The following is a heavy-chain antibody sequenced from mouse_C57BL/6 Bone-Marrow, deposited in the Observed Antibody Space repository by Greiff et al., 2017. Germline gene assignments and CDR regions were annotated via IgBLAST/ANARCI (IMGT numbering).Heavy chain of an antibody. V-gene: IGHV1-81*01. D-gene: IGHD2-2*01. Sequence: QVQLQQSGAELARPGASVKLSCKASGYTFTGYGISWVKQRTGQGLEWIGEIYPRSGNTYYNEKFKGKATLTADKSSSTAYMELRSLTSEDSAVYFCAREGGYDGAWFAYWGQGTLVTVSA. CDR2: IYPRSGNT. CDR1: GYTFTGYG. CDR3: AREGGYDGAWFAY. J-gene: IGHJ3*01.